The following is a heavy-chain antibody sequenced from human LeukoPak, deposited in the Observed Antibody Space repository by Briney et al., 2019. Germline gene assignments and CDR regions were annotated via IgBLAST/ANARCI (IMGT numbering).Heavy chain of an antibody. V-gene: IGHV1-69*05. Sequence: ASVKVSCKASGYTFTSYDINWVRQAPGQGLEWMGRIIPIFGTANYAQKFQGRVTITTVESTSKAYLELSTLRPEDTAVYYCARGGIAAAGISDDYWGQGTLVTVSS. J-gene: IGHJ4*02. CDR3: ARGGIAAAGISDDY. CDR1: GYTFTSYD. D-gene: IGHD6-13*01. CDR2: IIPIFGTA.